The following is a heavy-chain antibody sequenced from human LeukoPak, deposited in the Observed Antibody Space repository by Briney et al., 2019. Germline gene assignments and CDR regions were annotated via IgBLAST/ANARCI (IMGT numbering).Heavy chain of an antibody. J-gene: IGHJ3*02. CDR3: ASSYTPFYDYVWGEDAFDI. Sequence: GGFLRLSCAASGFTLSSYAMSWVRQAPGKGLEWVSAISVSGNTYHADSVKGRFTISRDNSKNTLYLQMNSLRAEDTAVYYCASSYTPFYDYVWGEDAFDIWGQGTMVTVSS. V-gene: IGHV3-23*01. CDR2: ISVSGNT. CDR1: GFTLSSYA. D-gene: IGHD3-16*01.